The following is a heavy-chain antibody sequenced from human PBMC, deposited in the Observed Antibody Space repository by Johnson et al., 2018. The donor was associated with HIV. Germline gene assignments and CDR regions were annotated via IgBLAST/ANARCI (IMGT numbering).Heavy chain of an antibody. D-gene: IGHD6-13*01. CDR3: ARERARQELGLDGAFDI. Sequence: QVQLVESGGGVIRPGGSLRLSCATSGFTFDDYGMSWVRQAPGKGLEWVAVIWYDGSNRYYADSVKGRFTISRDNSKNTVYLQMNSLRAEDTAVYYCARERARQELGLDGAFDIWGQGTTVSVS. CDR2: IWYDGSNR. V-gene: IGHV3-33*01. J-gene: IGHJ3*02. CDR1: GFTFDDYG.